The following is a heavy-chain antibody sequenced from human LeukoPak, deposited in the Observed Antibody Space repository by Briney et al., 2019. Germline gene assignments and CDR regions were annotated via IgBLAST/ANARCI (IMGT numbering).Heavy chain of an antibody. D-gene: IGHD5-24*01. CDR1: GGSISSYY. Sequence: SETLSLTCTVSGGSISSYYWSWIRQPPGKGLEWIGYIYYSGSTNYNPSLKSRVTISVDTSKNQFSLKLSSVTAADTAVYYCASFRDGYNKIDYWGQGTLVTVSS. CDR3: ASFRDGYNKIDY. J-gene: IGHJ4*02. V-gene: IGHV4-59*01. CDR2: IYYSGST.